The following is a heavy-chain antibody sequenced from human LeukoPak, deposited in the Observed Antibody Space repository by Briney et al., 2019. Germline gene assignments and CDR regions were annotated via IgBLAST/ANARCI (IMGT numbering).Heavy chain of an antibody. V-gene: IGHV3-30*14. CDR1: GFTFSSYA. D-gene: IGHD2-2*01. J-gene: IGHJ4*02. CDR2: ISSDGSLE. CDR3: ARDPVPAAARHFDY. Sequence: GGTLRLSCAASGFTFSSYAMHWVRQAPGKGLEWLAVISSDGSLEYYADSVKGRITISRDNSTNTLYLQMNSLRPEDTAVYYCARDPVPAAARHFDYWGQGTLVTVSS.